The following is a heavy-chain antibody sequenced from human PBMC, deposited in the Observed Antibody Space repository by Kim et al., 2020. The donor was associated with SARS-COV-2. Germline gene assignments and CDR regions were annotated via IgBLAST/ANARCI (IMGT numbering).Heavy chain of an antibody. CDR3: ARRGWTRLGFYFDY. V-gene: IGHV4-59*08. Sequence: NPSLKGRGTISVATSKNQFSLKQSSVTAADTAVYYCARRGWTRLGFYFDYWGQGTLVTVSS. J-gene: IGHJ4*02. D-gene: IGHD6-19*01.